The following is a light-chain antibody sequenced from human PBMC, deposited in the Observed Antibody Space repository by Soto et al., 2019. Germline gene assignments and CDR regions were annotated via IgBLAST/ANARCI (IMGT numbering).Light chain of an antibody. CDR2: EVN. CDR3: SSYAGKGV. CDR1: SSDVGDYNY. V-gene: IGLV2-8*01. J-gene: IGLJ3*02. Sequence: QSALTHPPSASGSPGQSVTISCTGTSSDVGDYNYVSWYQQHPGKAPKLMIYEVNKRPSGVPDRFSGSKSGNTASLTVSGLQAEDEADYYCSSYAGKGVFGGGTKVTVL.